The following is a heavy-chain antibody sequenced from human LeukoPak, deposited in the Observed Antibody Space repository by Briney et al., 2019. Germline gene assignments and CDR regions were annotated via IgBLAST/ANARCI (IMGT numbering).Heavy chain of an antibody. CDR3: ACLCYDILTGYYDPPDY. V-gene: IGHV4-39*01. CDR2: IYYSGST. CDR1: GGSISSSSYY. J-gene: IGHJ4*02. D-gene: IGHD3-9*01. Sequence: SETLSLTCTVSGGSISSSSYYWGWIRQPPGKGLEWIGSIYYSGSTYYNPSLKSRVTISVDTSKNQFSLKLSSVTAADTAVYYCACLCYDILTGYYDPPDYWGQGTLVTVSS.